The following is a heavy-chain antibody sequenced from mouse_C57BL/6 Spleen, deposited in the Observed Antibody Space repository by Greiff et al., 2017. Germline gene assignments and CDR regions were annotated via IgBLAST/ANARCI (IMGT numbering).Heavy chain of an antibody. CDR2: IDPENGDT. CDR3: RYYGSSSYYAMDY. V-gene: IGHV14-4*01. J-gene: IGHJ4*01. D-gene: IGHD1-1*01. Sequence: VQLQQSGAELVRPGASVKLSCTASGFNIKDDYMHWVKQRPEQGLEWIGWIDPENGDTEYASKLQGKATITADTSSNTAYLQLSSLTSEDTAVYYCRYYGSSSYYAMDYWGQGTSVTVSS. CDR1: GFNIKDDY.